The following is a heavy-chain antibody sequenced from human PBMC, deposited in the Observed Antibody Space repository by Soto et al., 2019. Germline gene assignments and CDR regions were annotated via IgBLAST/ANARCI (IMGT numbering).Heavy chain of an antibody. CDR3: ARDMSNWSPRGWFDP. V-gene: IGHV1-18*01. D-gene: IGHD6-13*01. J-gene: IGHJ5*02. CDR1: GYTFTSYG. CDR2: ISAYNGNT. Sequence: GASVKVSCKASGYTFTSYGISWVRQAPGQGLEWMGWISAYNGNTNYAQKLQGRVTMTTDTSTSTAYMELRSLRSDDTAVYYCARDMSNWSPRGWFDPWGQGTLVTVSS.